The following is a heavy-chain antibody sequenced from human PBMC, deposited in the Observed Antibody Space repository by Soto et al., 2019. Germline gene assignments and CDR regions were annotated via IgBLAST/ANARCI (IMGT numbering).Heavy chain of an antibody. CDR1: GGSLSSGGYY. Sequence: SETLSLTCTVSGGSLSSGGYYWSWIRQHPGKGLEWIGYIYYSGSTYYNPSLKSRVTIAVDTSKNQFSLKLSSVTAADTAVYYWARSVRDYYDSRGYSPLMPWFDPWGQGTLFTVSS. J-gene: IGHJ5*02. V-gene: IGHV4-31*03. CDR3: ARSVRDYYDSRGYSPLMPWFDP. D-gene: IGHD3-22*01. CDR2: IYYSGST.